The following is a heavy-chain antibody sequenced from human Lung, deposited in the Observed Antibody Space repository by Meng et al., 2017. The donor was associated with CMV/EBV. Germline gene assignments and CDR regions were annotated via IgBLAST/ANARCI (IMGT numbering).Heavy chain of an antibody. D-gene: IGHD2-15*01. CDR3: ASGTPGRSYCDY. CDR1: GYTFGSYG. CDR2: FVNYVDT. J-gene: IGHJ4*02. Sequence: VPLLRSGPEGKKPGASGRVSCKASGYTFGSYGICWVRQAPGPGLEWMGWFVNYVDTYPAPKFQGRVTMTTDTHTNTAFMELRSLTSDDTAVYYCASGTPGRSYCDYWGQGTLVTVSS. V-gene: IGHV1-18*01.